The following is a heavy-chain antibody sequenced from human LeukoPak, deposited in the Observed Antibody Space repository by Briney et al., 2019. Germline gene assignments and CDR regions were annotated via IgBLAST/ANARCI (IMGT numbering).Heavy chain of an antibody. Sequence: SETLSLTCTVSGGSISSYYWSWIRQPPGKGLEWIGYIYYSGSTNYNPSLKSRVTISVDTSKNQFSLKLSSVTAADTAVYYCARHSTWIQLRLLAVDGMDVWGQGTTVTVSS. CDR1: GGSISSYY. CDR2: IYYSGST. V-gene: IGHV4-59*08. CDR3: ARHSTWIQLRLLAVDGMDV. J-gene: IGHJ6*02. D-gene: IGHD5-18*01.